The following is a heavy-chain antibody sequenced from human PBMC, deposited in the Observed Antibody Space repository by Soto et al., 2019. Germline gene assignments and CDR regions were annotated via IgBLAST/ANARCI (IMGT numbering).Heavy chain of an antibody. Sequence: SETLSLTCTVSGGSISSYYWSWFRQPPGKGLEWIGYIYYSGSTNYNPSLKSRVTISVDTSKNQFSLKLSSVTAADTAVYYCARVRGRYSGYEKTYYFDYWGQGTLVTVSS. CDR2: IYYSGST. CDR1: GGSISSYY. J-gene: IGHJ4*02. V-gene: IGHV4-59*01. CDR3: ARVRGRYSGYEKTYYFDY. D-gene: IGHD5-12*01.